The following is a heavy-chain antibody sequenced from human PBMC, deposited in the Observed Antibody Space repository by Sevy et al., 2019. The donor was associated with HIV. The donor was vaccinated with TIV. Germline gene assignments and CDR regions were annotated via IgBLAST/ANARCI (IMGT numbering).Heavy chain of an antibody. J-gene: IGHJ4*02. CDR1: GLSFSNSW. V-gene: IGHV3-7*01. CDR2: IKQDGSEK. CDR3: ARGGRNFDY. Sequence: GGSLRLSCAVSGLSFSNSWMTWVRQAPGKGREWVANIKQDGSEKKYGDSVKGRFTISRDNAENSLFLQMNSLRAEDTAVYYCARGGRNFDYWGQGTLVTVSS.